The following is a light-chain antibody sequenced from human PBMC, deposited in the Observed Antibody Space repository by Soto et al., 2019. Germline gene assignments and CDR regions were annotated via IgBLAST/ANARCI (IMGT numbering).Light chain of an antibody. CDR2: RGS. CDR3: QDYGTSAPWT. V-gene: IGKV3-20*01. Sequence: VLTQSPGTLSLSPGERTTLSCRASQNIRGNELAWYQQKPGQPPRLLIYRGSSRAPGIPDRFSGRGSGTEFTLTSPRLEPEDFAVYDCQDYGTSAPWTFGQGTRVEIK. J-gene: IGKJ1*01. CDR1: QNIRGNE.